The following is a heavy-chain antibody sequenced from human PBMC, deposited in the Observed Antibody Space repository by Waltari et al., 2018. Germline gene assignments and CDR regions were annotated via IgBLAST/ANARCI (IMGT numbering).Heavy chain of an antibody. CDR2: IYHSGST. J-gene: IGHJ5*02. CDR1: GGSISSGGSS. V-gene: IGHV4-30-2*01. D-gene: IGHD3-22*01. CDR3: AREIVHRGYWFDP. Sequence: QLQLQESGSGLVKPSQTLSLTCAVSGGSISSGGSSWRWILQPPGKGLEWIGYIYHSGSTYYNPSLKSRVTISVDRSKNQFSLKLSSVTAADTAVYYCAREIVHRGYWFDPWGQGTLVTVSS.